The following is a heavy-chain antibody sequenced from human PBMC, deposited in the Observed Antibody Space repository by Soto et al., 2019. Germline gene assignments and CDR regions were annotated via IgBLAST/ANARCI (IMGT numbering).Heavy chain of an antibody. Sequence: GASVKVSCKASGYTFTTYGITWVRQAPGQGLEWMGWISAYNGNTNYAQKLQGRVTMTTDTSTSTAYMELRSLRSDDTAVYYCARDWGIAAAGNYYYYGMDVWGQGTTVTVS. CDR3: ARDWGIAAAGNYYYYGMDV. D-gene: IGHD6-13*01. J-gene: IGHJ6*02. V-gene: IGHV1-18*04. CDR2: ISAYNGNT. CDR1: GYTFTTYG.